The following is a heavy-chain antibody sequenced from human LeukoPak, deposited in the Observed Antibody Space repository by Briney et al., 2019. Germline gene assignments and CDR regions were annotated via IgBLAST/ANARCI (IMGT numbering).Heavy chain of an antibody. CDR3: AREISRFGI. CDR2: IYIGGST. J-gene: IGHJ4*02. V-gene: IGHV3-66*01. Sequence: GGSLRLSCAASGFTVSSNYMSWVRQAPGKGLEWVSSIYIGGSTYYADSVKGRFTISGDNPNNTLYLQMHSLRAEDTAVCYCAREISRFGIWGQGTLVTVSS. CDR1: GFTVSSNY. D-gene: IGHD3-16*01.